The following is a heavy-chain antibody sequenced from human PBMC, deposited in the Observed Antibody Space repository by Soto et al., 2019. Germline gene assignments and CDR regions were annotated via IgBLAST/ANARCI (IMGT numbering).Heavy chain of an antibody. D-gene: IGHD3-9*01. J-gene: IGHJ6*03. CDR1: GFTFIDYY. CDR3: ARKYYDVLTDYYRYYYIDV. Sequence: QVQLVESGGGLVQPGGSLRLSCTASGFTFIDYYMTWIRQAPGKGLESVSYISSSGTRMYYADSVKGRFTISRDNAKNSLYLQLNSLRAEDTAVYYCARKYYDVLTDYYRYYYIDVWGKGITVTVSS. V-gene: IGHV3-11*01. CDR2: ISSSGTRM.